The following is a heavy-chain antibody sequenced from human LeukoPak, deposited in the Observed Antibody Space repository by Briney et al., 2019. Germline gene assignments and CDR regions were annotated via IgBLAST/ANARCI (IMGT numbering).Heavy chain of an antibody. V-gene: IGHV1-2*02. Sequence: GASVKVSCKASGYTLTDYFLHWVRQAPGRGLEWMAWINPKTGDTKYTQKLQGRVTVTRDTSISTLSMELSRLMSDDTAVYYCARVRDVTGLLYWGQGTLVTVSS. D-gene: IGHD1-14*01. J-gene: IGHJ4*02. CDR2: INPKTGDT. CDR1: GYTLTDYF. CDR3: ARVRDVTGLLY.